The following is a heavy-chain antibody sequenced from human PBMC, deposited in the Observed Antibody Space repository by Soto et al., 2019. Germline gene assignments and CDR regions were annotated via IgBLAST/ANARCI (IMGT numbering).Heavy chain of an antibody. J-gene: IGHJ6*03. CDR2: IYYSGST. V-gene: IGHV4-31*03. D-gene: IGHD3-3*01. CDR1: GVSISRSGYY. CDR3: ASSSYYDFWSGYFFPPPRKYYMDV. Sequence: SDTLSLTCTVSGVSISRSGYYWILIRQHPGKGLEWIGYIYYSGSTYYNPSLKSRVTISVDTSKNQFSLKLSSVTAADTAVYYCASSSYYDFWSGYFFPPPRKYYMDVWGKGTTVTVSS.